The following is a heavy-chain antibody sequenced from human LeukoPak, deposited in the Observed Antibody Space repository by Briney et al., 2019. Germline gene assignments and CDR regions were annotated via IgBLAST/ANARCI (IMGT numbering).Heavy chain of an antibody. CDR3: AKYYDMLTGYYSPYDY. CDR1: GFSFSSYG. CDR2: TSGGGGST. Sequence: GGTLRLSCAASGFSFSSYGMSCGRPAPGGGLGWVSATSGGGGSTYHADSMRGRFSISTDNSTNRLDLQMNSLRAEDTAVYYCAKYYDMLTGYYSPYDYWGKGTLVTVSS. J-gene: IGHJ4*02. D-gene: IGHD3-9*01. V-gene: IGHV3-23*01.